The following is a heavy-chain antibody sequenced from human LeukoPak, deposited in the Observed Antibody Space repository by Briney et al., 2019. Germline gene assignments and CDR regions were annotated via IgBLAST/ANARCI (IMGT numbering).Heavy chain of an antibody. J-gene: IGHJ4*02. V-gene: IGHV4-34*01. CDR3: AIRVGATTFDY. CDR1: GGSFSGYY. CDR2: INHSGST. D-gene: IGHD1-26*01. Sequence: SETLSLTCAVYGGSFSGYYWSWIRQPPGKGLEWIGEINHSGSTNYNPSLKSRVTISVDTSKNQFSLKLSSVTAADTAVYYCAIRVGATTFDYWGQGTLVTVSS.